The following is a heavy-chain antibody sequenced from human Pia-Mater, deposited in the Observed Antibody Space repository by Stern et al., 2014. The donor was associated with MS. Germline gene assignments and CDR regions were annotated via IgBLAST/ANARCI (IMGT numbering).Heavy chain of an antibody. CDR2: IIPIFGTA. V-gene: IGHV1-69*01. CDR1: GGTFNVYA. J-gene: IGHJ6*02. D-gene: IGHD3-9*01. Sequence: VQLVESGAEVKKPGSSGKGSCKASGGTFNVYAINWLRQAPGQGLEWMGGIIPIFGTANYAQKFQGRVTITADESTRTSSMQLSSLRYDDTAVYYCARDGRHTDNYGLDVWGQGTTVTVSS. CDR3: ARDGRHTDNYGLDV.